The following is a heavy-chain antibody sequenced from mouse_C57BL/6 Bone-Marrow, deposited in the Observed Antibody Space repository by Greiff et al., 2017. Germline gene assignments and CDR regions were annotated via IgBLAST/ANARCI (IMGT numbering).Heavy chain of an antibody. CDR3: AGDACAVVADYYAMDY. D-gene: IGHD1-1*01. J-gene: IGHJ4*01. CDR2: SRNKANDNTT. CDR1: GFTFSDFY. V-gene: IGHV7-1*01. Sequence: EVKLMESGGGLVQSGRSLRLSCATSGFTFSDFYMEWVRQAPGKGLEWIAASRNKANDNTTEYSATVKARFIVSRATSQSNLYLQMVAMRAEDTASYYGAGDACAVVADYYAMDYWGQGTSVTVSS.